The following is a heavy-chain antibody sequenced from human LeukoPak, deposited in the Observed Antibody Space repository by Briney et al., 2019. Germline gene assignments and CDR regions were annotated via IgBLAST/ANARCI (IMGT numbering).Heavy chain of an antibody. J-gene: IGHJ4*02. CDR2: TYYSGST. V-gene: IGHV4-59*01. CDR3: ARAPGYFDY. CDR1: GGSISSYY. Sequence: SETLSLTCTVSGGSISSYYWSWIRQPPGKGLEWIGYTYYSGSTNYNPSLKSRVTISVDTSKNQFSLKLSSVTAADTAVYYCARAPGYFDYWGQGTLVTVSS.